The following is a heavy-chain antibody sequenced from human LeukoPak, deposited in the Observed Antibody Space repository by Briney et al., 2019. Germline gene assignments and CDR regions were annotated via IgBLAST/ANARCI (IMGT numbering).Heavy chain of an antibody. CDR1: GFTFNSYW. V-gene: IGHV3-7*01. CDR2: IKQDGSEK. Sequence: GGSLRLSCAASGFTFNSYWMSWVRQAPGKGLEWVANIKQDGSEKYYVDSVKGRFTISRDNAKNSLYLQMNSLRAEDTAVYYCGKYQLPAFDAFDIWGQGTMVTVSS. D-gene: IGHD2-2*01. J-gene: IGHJ3*02. CDR3: GKYQLPAFDAFDI.